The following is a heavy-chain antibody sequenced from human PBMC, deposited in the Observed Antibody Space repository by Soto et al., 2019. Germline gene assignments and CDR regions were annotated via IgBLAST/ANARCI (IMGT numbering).Heavy chain of an antibody. V-gene: IGHV4-34*01. CDR3: ARGGISHWAYFYYMDV. J-gene: IGHJ6*03. CDR1: GGSISSDY. CDR2: INHLGSI. D-gene: IGHD2-21*01. Sequence: SETLSLTCTVSGGSISSDYWTWIWQPPGVTLEWIGEINHLGSINYNPSLKSRVTMSVDTSKNQFSLTLNSVTAADTATYYCARGGISHWAYFYYMDVWDRGTTVTVSS.